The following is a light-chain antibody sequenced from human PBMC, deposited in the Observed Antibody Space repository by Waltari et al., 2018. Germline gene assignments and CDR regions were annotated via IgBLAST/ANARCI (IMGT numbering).Light chain of an antibody. Sequence: QSALTQPASVSGSPGQSITISCTGTSSDVGTYNLVPWYQLHPGKAPKLIIYESTKRPSGVSSRFSGSKSGNTASLTISGLQADDESHYYCTSYRSSSTPVVFGGGTKLTVL. CDR2: EST. V-gene: IGLV2-14*02. CDR1: SSDVGTYNL. J-gene: IGLJ2*01. CDR3: TSYRSSSTPVV.